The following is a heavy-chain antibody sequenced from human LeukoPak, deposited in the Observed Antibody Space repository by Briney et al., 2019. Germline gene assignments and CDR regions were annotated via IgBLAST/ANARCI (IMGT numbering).Heavy chain of an antibody. V-gene: IGHV1-46*01. CDR3: ASSLHYYDSSGYYYVSWFDP. D-gene: IGHD3-22*01. CDR2: INPSGSST. J-gene: IGHJ5*02. CDR1: GYSFTSHY. Sequence: ASVKVSCKASGYSFTSHYMHWVRQAPGQGLEWMGLINPSGSSTLYAQKFQGRVTMTRDTSISTAYMELSRLRSDDTAVYYCASSLHYYDSSGYYYVSWFDPWGQGTLVTVSS.